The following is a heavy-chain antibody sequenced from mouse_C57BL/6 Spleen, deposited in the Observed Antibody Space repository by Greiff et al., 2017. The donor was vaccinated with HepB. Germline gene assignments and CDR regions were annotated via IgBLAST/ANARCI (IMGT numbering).Heavy chain of an antibody. Sequence: EVMLVESGGGLVQPGGSLSLSCAASGFTFTDYYMSWVRQPPGKALEWLGFIRNKANGYTTEYSASVKGRFTISRDNSQSILYLQMNALRAEDSATYYCARCATGNAMDYWGQGTSVTVSS. CDR2: IRNKANGYTT. CDR3: ARCATGNAMDY. CDR1: GFTFTDYY. V-gene: IGHV7-3*01. D-gene: IGHD1-1*01. J-gene: IGHJ4*01.